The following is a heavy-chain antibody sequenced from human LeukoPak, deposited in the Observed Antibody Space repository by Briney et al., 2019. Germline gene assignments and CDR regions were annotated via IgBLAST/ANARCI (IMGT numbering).Heavy chain of an antibody. CDR1: GFTFDDYA. Sequence: GGSLRLSCAASGFTFDDYAMHWVRQAPGKGLEWVSGISWNSGSIGYADSVKGRFTISRDNAKNSLYPQMNSLRAEDTALYYCAKDMGATKRAYFDYWGQGTLVTVSS. CDR3: AKDMGATKRAYFDY. CDR2: ISWNSGSI. D-gene: IGHD1-26*01. J-gene: IGHJ4*02. V-gene: IGHV3-9*01.